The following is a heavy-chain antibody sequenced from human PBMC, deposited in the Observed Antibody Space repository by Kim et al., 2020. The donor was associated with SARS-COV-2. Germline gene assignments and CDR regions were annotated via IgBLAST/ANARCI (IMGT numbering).Heavy chain of an antibody. J-gene: IGHJ4*01. Sequence: SETLSLTCKVSGGSINNYYWNWIRQSPGKGLEWNGYIYSSGNTNYNPSLERRVTITVDTSRNQFSLSLTSVTAADTAVYYCARSFCSGGSCYYNRPFYY. D-gene: IGHD2-15*01. CDR3: ARSFCSGGSCYYNRPFYY. V-gene: IGHV4-4*08. CDR2: IYSSGNT. CDR1: GGSINNYY.